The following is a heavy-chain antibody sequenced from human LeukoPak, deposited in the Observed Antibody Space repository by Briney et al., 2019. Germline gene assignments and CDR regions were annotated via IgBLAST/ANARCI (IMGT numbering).Heavy chain of an antibody. V-gene: IGHV4-34*01. Sequence: SETLSLTCAVYGGSFSGYYWSWIRQPPGKGLEWIGEINNSGSTNYNPSLKGRVTISVDTSKNQFSLNLISVTAADTAVYYCARGRQNDYWGQGTLVTVSS. J-gene: IGHJ4*02. CDR1: GGSFSGYY. CDR3: ARGRQNDY. CDR2: INNSGST.